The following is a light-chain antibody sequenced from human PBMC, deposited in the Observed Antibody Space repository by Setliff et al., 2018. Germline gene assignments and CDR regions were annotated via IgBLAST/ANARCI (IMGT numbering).Light chain of an antibody. CDR1: SSNIGNNY. J-gene: IGLJ1*01. Sequence: VLTQPPSVSAAPGQKVTISCSGSSSNIGNNYVSWYQQLPGTAPKLLIYDNNKRPSGIPDRFSGSKSGTSATLGITGLQTGDEADYYCGTWDSSLSAYVFGTGTKVTVL. V-gene: IGLV1-51*01. CDR2: DNN. CDR3: GTWDSSLSAYV.